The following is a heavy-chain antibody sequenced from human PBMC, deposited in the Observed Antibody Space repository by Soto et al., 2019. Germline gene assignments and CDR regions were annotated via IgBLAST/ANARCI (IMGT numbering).Heavy chain of an antibody. CDR3: AKDLGYCSGGSCYHYYYYYGMDV. CDR2: ISSNSAYI. D-gene: IGHD2-15*01. CDR1: GFTFRSFT. Sequence: PGGSLRLSCAASGFTFRSFTMNWVRQAPGKGLEWVSTISSNSAYIYYTDALRGRFTISRDNSKNTLYLQMNSLRAEDTAVYYCAKDLGYCSGGSCYHYYYYYGMDVWGQGTTVTV. J-gene: IGHJ6*02. V-gene: IGHV3-21*01.